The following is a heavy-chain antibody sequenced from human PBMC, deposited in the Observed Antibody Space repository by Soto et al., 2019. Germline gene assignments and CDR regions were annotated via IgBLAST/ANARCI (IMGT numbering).Heavy chain of an antibody. V-gene: IGHV3-23*01. CDR3: APHLWFGELYY. J-gene: IGHJ4*02. Sequence: EVQLLESGGGLVQPGGSLRLSCAASGFTFSSYAMSWVRQVPGRGLEWVSAISGNGGSTYYADSVKGRFTISRDNSKNTLYLQMNYLRAEDTAVYYCAPHLWFGELYYWGQGTLVTVSS. D-gene: IGHD3-10*01. CDR1: GFTFSSYA. CDR2: ISGNGGST.